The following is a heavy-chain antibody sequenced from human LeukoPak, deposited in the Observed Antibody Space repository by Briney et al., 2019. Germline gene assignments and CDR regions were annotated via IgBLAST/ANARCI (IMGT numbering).Heavy chain of an antibody. CDR2: VHASGST. CDR3: ARGADSESGVFGR. J-gene: IGHJ2*01. CDR1: RGSVSSYF. Sequence: SETLSLICYASRGSVSSYFWSWIRQPAGKGLEWIGRVHASGSTNYSPSLRSRVTISLDKSNNNFSLKLTSVTAADTAVYHCARGADSESGVFGRWGRGIPVIVSS. D-gene: IGHD2-15*01. V-gene: IGHV4-4*07.